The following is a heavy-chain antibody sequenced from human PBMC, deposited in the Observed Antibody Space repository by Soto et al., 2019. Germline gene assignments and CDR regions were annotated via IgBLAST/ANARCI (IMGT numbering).Heavy chain of an antibody. J-gene: IGHJ3*01. CDR1: GFTFNYYW. CDR2: IHSDGSTT. D-gene: IGHD2-21*02. CDR3: VRGDKGGFDL. V-gene: IGHV3-74*01. Sequence: EVQLVESEGGLVQRGGSLRLSCAASGFTFNYYWMHWVRQAPGQGLVWVSHIHSDGSTTTYADSVKGRFTISRDNAKNTLYLQMNIRRAEDTAVYSCVRGDKGGFDLWGQGTTVTVSS.